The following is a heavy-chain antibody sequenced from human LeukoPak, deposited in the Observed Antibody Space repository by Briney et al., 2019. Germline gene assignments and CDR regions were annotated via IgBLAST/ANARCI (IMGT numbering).Heavy chain of an antibody. D-gene: IGHD3-9*01. V-gene: IGHV3-73*01. CDR1: GFIFSDAP. CDR2: VRDRANSYAT. Sequence: GGSLRLSCAAAGFIFSDAPMHWVRQASGKWLEWVGRVRDRANSYATGYAASVEGRFTISRDDSENTAYLQMNSLIIEDTAVYYCTRQRPQTGTFDYWGQGVLVTVSS. CDR3: TRQRPQTGTFDY. J-gene: IGHJ4*02.